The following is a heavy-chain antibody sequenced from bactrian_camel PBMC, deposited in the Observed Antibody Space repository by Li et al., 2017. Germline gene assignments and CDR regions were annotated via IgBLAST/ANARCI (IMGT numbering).Heavy chain of an antibody. J-gene: IGHJ6*01. V-gene: IGHV3S42*01. D-gene: IGHD1*01. CDR1: GLTVSGRC. CDR3: AAHSLRLCWRGADFDY. Sequence: DVQLVESGGGSVQAGGSLRLSCTGTGLTVSGRCVGWFRQNPGEVRAAVAVVEGDGTIRYAESVKGRFTISKDNAKNTLYLQMNGLKPEDTAMYYCAAHSLRLCWRGADFDYWGQGTQVTVS. CDR2: VEGDGTI.